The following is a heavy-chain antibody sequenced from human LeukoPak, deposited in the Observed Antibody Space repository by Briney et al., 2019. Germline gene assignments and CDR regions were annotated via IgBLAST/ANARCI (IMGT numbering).Heavy chain of an antibody. CDR2: IYYTGHT. CDR1: GASISSGAYY. D-gene: IGHD3-10*01. V-gene: IGHV4-31*03. Sequence: SQTLSLTCTVSGASISSGAYYWTWIRQHPEKGLEWIGYIYYTGHTYYNPSLQSRLTMSVDASKNQFSLKISSVTAADTAVYYCAGEGRGHGFMDVWGEGTTVSVSS. J-gene: IGHJ6*03. CDR3: AGEGRGHGFMDV.